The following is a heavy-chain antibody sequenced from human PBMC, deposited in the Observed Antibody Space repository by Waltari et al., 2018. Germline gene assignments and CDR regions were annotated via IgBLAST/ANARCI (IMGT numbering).Heavy chain of an antibody. CDR1: GYTFTGYY. J-gene: IGHJ5*02. CDR2: VNPHSGGQ. Sequence: QVQLVQSGAEVKKPGASVKVSCKASGYTFTGYYMHWVRQAPGQGLKWVGIVNPHSGGQKCAQKFQGRVTSTRDTSIRTAYVELSMLGSDDPAVYYWASARAARGPNWFDPWGQGTLVTVSS. CDR3: ASARAARGPNWFDP. V-gene: IGHV1-2*01. D-gene: IGHD2-15*01.